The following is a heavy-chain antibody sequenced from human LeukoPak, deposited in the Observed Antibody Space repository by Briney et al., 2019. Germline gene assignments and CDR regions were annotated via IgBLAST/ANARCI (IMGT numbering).Heavy chain of an antibody. J-gene: IGHJ5*02. CDR2: IYTSGST. D-gene: IGHD1-26*01. CDR1: GGSISSYY. V-gene: IGHV4-4*09. CDR3: ATRHIVGATSWFDP. Sequence: SKTLSLTCTVSGGSISSYYWSWIRQPPGKGLEWIGYIYTSGSTNYNPSLKSRVTISVDTSKNQFSLKLSSVTAADTAVYYCATRHIVGATSWFDPWGQGTLVTVSS.